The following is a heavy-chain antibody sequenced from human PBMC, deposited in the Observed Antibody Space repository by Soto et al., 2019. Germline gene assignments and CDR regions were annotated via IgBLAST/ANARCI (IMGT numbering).Heavy chain of an antibody. D-gene: IGHD2-2*01. CDR1: GLTFSTYG. CDR2: ISNDVRNI. CDR3: VKDSLGGMTPVFMPGPD. J-gene: IGHJ4*02. V-gene: IGHV3-30*18. Sequence: VQLVESGGGVVQPGRSLRLSCAASGLTFSTYGFHWVRQAPGKGLEWVAVISNDVRNIHYAESVKGRFTISRDNSKNKRYLQMNRLRPNDTAVYYCVKDSLGGMTPVFMPGPDWGQGTLVTVSS.